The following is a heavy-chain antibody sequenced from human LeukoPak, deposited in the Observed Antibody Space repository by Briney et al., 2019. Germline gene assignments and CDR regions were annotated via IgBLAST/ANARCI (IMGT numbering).Heavy chain of an antibody. CDR3: ARDYYYYYMDV. J-gene: IGHJ6*03. CDR1: GFTFSSYW. CDR2: INTDGSST. V-gene: IGHV3-74*01. Sequence: PGGSLRLSCAASGFTFSSYWMHWVRQAPGKGLVWVSRINTDGSSTSYADSVKGRFTISRDNAKNTLYLQMNSLRAEDTAVYYCARDYYYYYMDVWGKGTTVTVSS.